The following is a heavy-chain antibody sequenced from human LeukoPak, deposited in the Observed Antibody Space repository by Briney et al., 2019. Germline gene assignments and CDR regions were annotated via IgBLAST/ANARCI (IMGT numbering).Heavy chain of an antibody. V-gene: IGHV3-74*01. CDR1: GFTFSKYW. CDR3: ATKQWLAPPPDS. Sequence: PGGSLRLSYAASGFTFSKYWMLWVRQAPGKGLESVSRINNDGTVTTYADSVKGRFTVSRDNADNTMFLQMNSVRDEDTAVYYCATKQWLAPPPDSWGQGTPVTVSS. J-gene: IGHJ4*02. D-gene: IGHD6-19*01. CDR2: INNDGTVT.